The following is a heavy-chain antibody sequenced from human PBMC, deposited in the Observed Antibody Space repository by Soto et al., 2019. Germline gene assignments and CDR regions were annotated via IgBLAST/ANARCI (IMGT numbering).Heavy chain of an antibody. Sequence: PVGSLRLSGAASGLTFTNYAMSCVPQAPGKGLEWVSGISSSGGSTYYADSVKGRFTISRDSSKNTLSLQMHSLRAEDTALYYCAKDPNGEYVGGFEMWGQGTKVTVSS. V-gene: IGHV3-23*01. CDR3: AKDPNGEYVGGFEM. CDR1: GLTFTNYA. D-gene: IGHD4-17*01. CDR2: ISSSGGST. J-gene: IGHJ3*02.